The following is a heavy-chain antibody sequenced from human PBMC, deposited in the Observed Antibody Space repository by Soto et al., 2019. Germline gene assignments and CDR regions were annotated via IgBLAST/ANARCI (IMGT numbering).Heavy chain of an antibody. CDR1: GYTFTSYA. V-gene: IGHV1-3*01. D-gene: IGHD2-15*01. J-gene: IGHJ5*02. CDR2: INAGNGNT. CDR3: AIDPYYCSGGSCYRNPNWFDP. Sequence: QVQLVQSGAEVKKPGASVKVSCKASGYTFTSYAMHWVRQAPGQRLEWMGWINAGNGNTKYSQKFQGRVTITRDTSASTAYMELSSLRSEDTAVYYCAIDPYYCSGGSCYRNPNWFDPWGQGTLVTVSS.